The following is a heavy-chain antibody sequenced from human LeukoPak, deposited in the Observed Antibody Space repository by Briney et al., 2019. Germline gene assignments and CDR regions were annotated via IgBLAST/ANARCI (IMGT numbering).Heavy chain of an antibody. D-gene: IGHD5-12*01. CDR3: ARHRYSGSDTQGFDY. J-gene: IGHJ4*02. V-gene: IGHV5-51*01. CDR2: VHPSNSET. Sequence: GESLKISCKGSGYRFTDYWIAWVRQMPGKSLEWMGIVHPSNSETRYSPSFQGQVTISADKSISTGYLQWSSLKASDTAMYFCARHRYSGSDTQGFDYWGQGTLVTVSS. CDR1: GYRFTDYW.